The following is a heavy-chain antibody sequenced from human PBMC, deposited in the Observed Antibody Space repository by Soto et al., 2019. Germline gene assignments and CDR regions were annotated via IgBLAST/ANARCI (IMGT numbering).Heavy chain of an antibody. D-gene: IGHD2-21*01. CDR3: VRGTYCGASCYFAREY. J-gene: IGHJ4*02. Sequence: VQLVQSGSEAKKPGSSVKVSCKASGDTSTTYVVSWVRQAPGNGLEWMGGINPMSRTAKYAEKYSGRVTITADEATKTVYLDLTTLRFEDTAVYFCVRGTYCGASCYFAREYWGQGTLVAVSS. V-gene: IGHV1-69*01. CDR2: INPMSRTA. CDR1: GDTSTTYV.